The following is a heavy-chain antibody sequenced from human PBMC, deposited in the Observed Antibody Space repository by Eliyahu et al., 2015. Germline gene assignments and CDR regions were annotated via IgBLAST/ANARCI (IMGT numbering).Heavy chain of an antibody. J-gene: IGHJ4*02. CDR3: ARDLDYGDYVR. Sequence: QLQLQESGSGLVKPSQTLSLXCXVXGGSISXGGYSWXWIRQPPGKGLEWIGYIYHSGSTYYNPSLKSRVTISVDRSKNQFSLKLSSVTAADTAVYYCARDLDYGDYVRWGQGTLVTVSS. D-gene: IGHD4-17*01. CDR1: GGSISXGGYS. V-gene: IGHV4-30-2*01. CDR2: IYHSGST.